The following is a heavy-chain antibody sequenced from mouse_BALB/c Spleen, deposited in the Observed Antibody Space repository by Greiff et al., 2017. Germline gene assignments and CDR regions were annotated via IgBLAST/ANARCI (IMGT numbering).Heavy chain of an antibody. CDR1: GYSITSDYA. D-gene: IGHD2-4*01. Sequence: DVKLQESGPGLVKPSQSLSLTCTVTGYSITSDYAWNWIRQFPGNKLEWMGYISYSGSTSYNPSLKSRISITRDTSKNQFFLQLNSVTTEDTATYYCAGGIYYDYLYAMDYWGQGTSVTVSS. J-gene: IGHJ4*01. CDR3: AGGIYYDYLYAMDY. V-gene: IGHV3-2*02. CDR2: ISYSGST.